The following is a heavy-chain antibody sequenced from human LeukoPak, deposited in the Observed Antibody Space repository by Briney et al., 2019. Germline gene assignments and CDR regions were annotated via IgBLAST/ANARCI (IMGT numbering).Heavy chain of an antibody. D-gene: IGHD3-22*01. Sequence: PGGSLGLSCAASGFTFRSYRMNWVRQAPGKGLEWVASIKQGESERYYVDSVNGRFTISRGNAKNSLYLQMNSLRAEDTAVYYCARGDNSAFDIWGQGTMVTVSS. CDR1: GFTFRSYR. J-gene: IGHJ3*02. CDR2: IKQGESER. CDR3: ARGDNSAFDI. V-gene: IGHV3-7*04.